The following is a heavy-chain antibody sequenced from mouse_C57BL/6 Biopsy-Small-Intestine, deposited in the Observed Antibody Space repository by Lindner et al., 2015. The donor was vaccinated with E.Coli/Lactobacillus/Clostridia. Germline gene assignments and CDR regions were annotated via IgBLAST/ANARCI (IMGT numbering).Heavy chain of an antibody. CDR1: GFTFSSYA. CDR2: ISDGGSYT. J-gene: IGHJ3*01. V-gene: IGHV5-4*01. Sequence: VQLQESGGGLVKPGGSLKLSCAASGFTFSSYAMSWVRQTPEKRLEWVATISDGGSYTYYPDNVKGRFTISRDNAKNNLYLQMSHLKSEDTAMYYCARAYSIPPWFAYWGQGTLVTVSA. D-gene: IGHD2-5*01. CDR3: ARAYSIPPWFAY.